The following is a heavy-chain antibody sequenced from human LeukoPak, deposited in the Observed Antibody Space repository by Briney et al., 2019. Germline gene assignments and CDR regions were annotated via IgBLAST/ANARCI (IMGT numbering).Heavy chain of an antibody. CDR3: ARDRHCSGGSCVYYYYGMDV. D-gene: IGHD2-15*01. CDR2: IYTSGST. V-gene: IGHV4-4*07. J-gene: IGHJ6*02. CDR1: GGSISSYY. Sequence: MTSASLSLTCTVSGGSISSYYWSWIRQPAGKGLEWIGRIYTSGSTNNNPSLRSRVTMSVDTSKDQFSLKLSSVTAADTAVYYCARDRHCSGGSCVYYYYGMDVWGQGTTVTVSS.